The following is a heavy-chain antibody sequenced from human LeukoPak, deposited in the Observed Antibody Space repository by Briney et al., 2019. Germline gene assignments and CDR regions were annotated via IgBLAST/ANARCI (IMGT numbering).Heavy chain of an antibody. CDR1: GYSFTSYW. CDR2: IYPGDSDT. J-gene: IGHJ3*02. CDR3: ARHSGPHDDFDI. D-gene: IGHD2-15*01. V-gene: IGHV5-51*01. Sequence: GESLKISCTGSGYSFTSYWIGWVRQMTGKGLEWMGIIYPGDSDTRYSPSFQSQVTISADKSISTAYLQWSSLKASDTAMYCCARHSGPHDDFDIWGQGTMVTVSS.